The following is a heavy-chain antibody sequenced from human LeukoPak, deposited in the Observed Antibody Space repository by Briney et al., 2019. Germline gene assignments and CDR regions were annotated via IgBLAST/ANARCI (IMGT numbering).Heavy chain of an antibody. CDR3: ARQSRDIVVVPAAINYYYYMDV. V-gene: IGHV4-34*01. CDR1: GGSFSGYY. Sequence: SETLSLTCAVYGGSFSGYYWSWIRQPPGKGLEWIGEINHSGSTNYNPSLKSRVTISVDTSKNQFSLKLSSVTAADTAVYYCARQSRDIVVVPAAINYYYYMDVWGKGTTVTVSS. CDR2: INHSGST. D-gene: IGHD2-2*01. J-gene: IGHJ6*03.